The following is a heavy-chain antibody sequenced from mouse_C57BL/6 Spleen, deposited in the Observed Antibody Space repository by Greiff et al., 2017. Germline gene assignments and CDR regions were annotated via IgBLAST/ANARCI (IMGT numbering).Heavy chain of an antibody. D-gene: IGHD2-1*01. J-gene: IGHJ3*01. CDR3: ASGNSDFAY. Sequence: VQLKESGPVLVKPGPSVKISCKASGFTFTDYYMHWVKQSHGKSLEWIGLVYPYNGGSSYNQKVKGKGTLTVDTASSTAYMELNSLTSGDYAVYYCASGNSDFAYWGQGTLVTVSA. CDR1: GFTFTDYY. CDR2: VYPYNGGS. V-gene: IGHV1-36*01.